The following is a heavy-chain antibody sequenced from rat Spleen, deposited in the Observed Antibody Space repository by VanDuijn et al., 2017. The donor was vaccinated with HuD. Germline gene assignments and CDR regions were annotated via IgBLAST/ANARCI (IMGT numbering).Heavy chain of an antibody. J-gene: IGHJ2*01. CDR3: TTAGSTTDYYYAGGFDF. CDR1: GFTFSNYY. V-gene: IGHV5-27*01. D-gene: IGHD1-6*01. Sequence: EVQLVESGGGLVQPGRSLKLSCAASGFTFSNYYMAWVRQAPTKGLEWVAYISTGGGNTYYRDSVKGRFTISRDNAKSTLYLQMDSLRSEDTATYYCTTAGSTTDYYYAGGFDFWGQGVMVTVSS. CDR2: ISTGGGNT.